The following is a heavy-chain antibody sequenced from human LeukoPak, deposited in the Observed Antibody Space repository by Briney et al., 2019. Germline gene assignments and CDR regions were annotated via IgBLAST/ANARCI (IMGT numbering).Heavy chain of an antibody. CDR1: GFTFGDYA. Sequence: PGGSLRLSCTASGFTFGDYAMSWVRQAPGKGLEWVGFIRSKAYGGTTEYAASVKGRFTISRDDSKSIAYLQMNSLKTEDTAVYYCTRDLYSSSWYRDFDYWGQGTLVTVSS. CDR3: TRDLYSSSWYRDFDY. J-gene: IGHJ4*02. V-gene: IGHV3-49*04. D-gene: IGHD6-13*01. CDR2: IRSKAYGGTT.